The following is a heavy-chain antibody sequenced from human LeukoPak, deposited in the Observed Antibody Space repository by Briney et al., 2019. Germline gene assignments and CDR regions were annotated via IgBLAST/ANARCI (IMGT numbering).Heavy chain of an antibody. J-gene: IGHJ4*02. D-gene: IGHD6-19*01. CDR2: TRIDESVK. Sequence: GGSLRLSCAASGFTFSSYGMHWVRQAPGKGLEWVAFTRIDESVKNYADSVKGRFTISRDNSKNTLYLQMNSLRAEDTAVYYCAKGGGWLYYFDYWGQGTLVTVSS. V-gene: IGHV3-30*02. CDR3: AKGGGWLYYFDY. CDR1: GFTFSSYG.